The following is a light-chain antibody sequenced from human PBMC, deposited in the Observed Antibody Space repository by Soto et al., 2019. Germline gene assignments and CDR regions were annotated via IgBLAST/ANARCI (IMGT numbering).Light chain of an antibody. J-gene: IGKJ1*01. Sequence: EIVLTQSPGTLSMSPGERATLSCRASQAVRSDFLAWYQHKPGQAPRLVIYGASTRATGIPDRFSGSGSGTVFTLTISRLEPEDFAVYYCQQGGGSLWTFGQGTKVEIK. CDR1: QAVRSDF. CDR3: QQGGGSLWT. V-gene: IGKV3-20*01. CDR2: GAS.